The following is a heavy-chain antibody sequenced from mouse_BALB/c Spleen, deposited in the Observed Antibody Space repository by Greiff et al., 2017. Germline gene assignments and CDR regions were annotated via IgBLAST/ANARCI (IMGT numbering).Heavy chain of an antibody. V-gene: IGHV5-17*02. D-gene: IGHD3-3*01. Sequence: EVNLVESGGGLVQPGGSRKLSCAASGFTFSSFGMHWVRQAPEKGLEWVAYISSGSSTIYYADTVKGRFTISRDNPKNTLFLQMTSLRSEDTAMYYCARSGDNYAMDYWGQGTSVTVSS. CDR3: ARSGDNYAMDY. CDR1: GFTFSSFG. J-gene: IGHJ4*01. CDR2: ISSGSSTI.